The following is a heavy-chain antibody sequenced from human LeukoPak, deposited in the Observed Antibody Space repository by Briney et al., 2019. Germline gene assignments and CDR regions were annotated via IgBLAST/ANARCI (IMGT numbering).Heavy chain of an antibody. D-gene: IGHD6-13*01. J-gene: IGHJ4*02. Sequence: AETLSLTCAVSGGSISSSTWWRGVRPPPRKGLGWSGYIYYSGSTNYNPSLNSRVTISVDTSMNQFSLKVTSVTAADTAVYYCARGSSRFDCWGQGTLVTVSS. CDR2: IYYSGST. V-gene: IGHV4-4*02. CDR1: GGSISSSTW. CDR3: ARGSSRFDC.